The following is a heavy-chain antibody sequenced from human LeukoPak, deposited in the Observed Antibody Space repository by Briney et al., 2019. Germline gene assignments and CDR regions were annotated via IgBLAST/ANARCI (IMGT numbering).Heavy chain of an antibody. CDR3: AGDATGDLRFDP. D-gene: IGHD1-1*01. Sequence: PSQTLSLTCAISGDSVSSNSAAWNWIRLSPSRGLEWLGRTYYRSKWYNNHAPFVKSRITINPDTSKNQFSLQLNSVTPEDTAVYYCAGDATGDLRFDPWGQGTLVTVSS. CDR2: TYYRSKWYN. V-gene: IGHV6-1*01. CDR1: GDSVSSNSAA. J-gene: IGHJ5*02.